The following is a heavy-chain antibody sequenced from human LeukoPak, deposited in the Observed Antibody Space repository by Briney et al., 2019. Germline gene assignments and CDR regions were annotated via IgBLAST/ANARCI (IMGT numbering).Heavy chain of an antibody. V-gene: IGHV3-33*01. CDR2: IYSDGSNQ. D-gene: IGHD3-16*01. Sequence: PGGSLRLSCAASGFTFSNYGMHWVRQPPGKGPGWVAVIYSDGSNQFYADSVKGRFTISRDNSKNMLYLQMNSLRAEDTGLYHCARDMKGNLDYWGQGTLVTVSS. CDR1: GFTFSNYG. J-gene: IGHJ4*02. CDR3: ARDMKGNLDY.